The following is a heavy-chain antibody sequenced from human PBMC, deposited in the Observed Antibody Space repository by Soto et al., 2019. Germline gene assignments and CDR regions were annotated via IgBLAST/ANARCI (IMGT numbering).Heavy chain of an antibody. Sequence: QVQLVQSGAEVKKPGSSVKVSCKASGDTFRNYAFTWVRQAPGQGLEWMGTIIPLFSRRYAQKFQGRVTMTADESTSTVYMDLSSLTSDDTAVYYCARDPGIAVVGRGTSFEHWGQGTLVTVSS. CDR3: ARDPGIAVVGRGTSFEH. J-gene: IGHJ4*02. CDR1: GDTFRNYA. D-gene: IGHD6-19*01. V-gene: IGHV1-69*18. CDR2: IIPLFSR.